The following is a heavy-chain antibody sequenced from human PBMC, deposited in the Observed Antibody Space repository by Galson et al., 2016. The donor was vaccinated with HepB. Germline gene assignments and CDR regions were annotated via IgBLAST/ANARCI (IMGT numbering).Heavy chain of an antibody. CDR2: FYYSGAT. CDR3: AREGRFGYFDY. V-gene: IGHV4-59*01. J-gene: IGHJ4*02. D-gene: IGHD3-3*01. Sequence: SETLSLTCSVSGGSIRGYYWSWIRQTPGKGLEWIGYFYYSGATTYNPSLNSRVTISADTSMTQFSLRLTYVSSADTAVYFCAREGRFGYFDYWGQGTLVTVSS. CDR1: GGSIRGYY.